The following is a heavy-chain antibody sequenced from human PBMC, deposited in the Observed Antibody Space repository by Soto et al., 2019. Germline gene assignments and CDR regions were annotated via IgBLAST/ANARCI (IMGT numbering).Heavy chain of an antibody. CDR3: ARGEWLLGLDY. D-gene: IGHD3-16*01. V-gene: IGHV1-18*01. CDR2: ISPYNGDT. CDR1: GYTFRNYG. Sequence: QVQLAQSGTEVRRPGASVKVSFTASGYTFRNYGLSWVRQAPGQGLEWMGWISPYNGDTKYTQKFQGRVTMTIDTSTSTTYMELRSLRFDDTAVYYCARGEWLLGLDYWGQGTLVTVSS. J-gene: IGHJ4*02.